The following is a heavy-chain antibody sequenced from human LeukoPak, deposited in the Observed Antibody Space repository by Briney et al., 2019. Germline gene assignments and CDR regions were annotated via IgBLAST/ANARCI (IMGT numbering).Heavy chain of an antibody. D-gene: IGHD6-19*01. Sequence: SETLSLTCTVSGGSISSYYWSWIRQPPGKGLEWIGYIYYSGSTNYNPSLKRRVTISVDTSKNQFSLKLSSVTAADTAVYYCARGIAVAPRDWGQGTLVTVSS. CDR1: GGSISSYY. V-gene: IGHV4-59*01. J-gene: IGHJ4*02. CDR2: IYYSGST. CDR3: ARGIAVAPRD.